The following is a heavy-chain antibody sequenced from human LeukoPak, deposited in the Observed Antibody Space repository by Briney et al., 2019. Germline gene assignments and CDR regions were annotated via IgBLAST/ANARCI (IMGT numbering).Heavy chain of an antibody. CDR2: IYYSGST. CDR3: ARFDITGTTNAFDI. J-gene: IGHJ3*02. V-gene: IGHV4-59*02. Sequence: KPSETLSLTCTVSGGSVSSYWSWIRQPPGKGLEWIGYIYYSGSTKYNPSLKSRVTISVDTSKNQFSLKLSSVTAADTAVYYCARFDITGTTNAFDIWGQGTMVTVSS. D-gene: IGHD1-20*01. CDR1: GGSVSSY.